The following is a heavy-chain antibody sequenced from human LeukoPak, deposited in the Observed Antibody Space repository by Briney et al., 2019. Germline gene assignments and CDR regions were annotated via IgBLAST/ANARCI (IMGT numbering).Heavy chain of an antibody. V-gene: IGHV3-53*01. CDR1: GFTVSSNY. D-gene: IGHD3-22*01. CDR3: ARIFDYYDSSGSAFDI. Sequence: GGSLRLSCAASGFTVSSNYMSWVRQAPGKGLEWVSVIYSGGSTYYADSVKGRFTISRDNSKNTLYLQMNSLRAEDTAVYYCARIFDYYDSSGSAFDIWGQGTMVTVSS. J-gene: IGHJ3*02. CDR2: IYSGGST.